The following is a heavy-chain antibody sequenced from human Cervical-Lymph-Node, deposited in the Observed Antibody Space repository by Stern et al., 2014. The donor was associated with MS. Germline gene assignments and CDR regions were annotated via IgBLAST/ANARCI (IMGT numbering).Heavy chain of an antibody. V-gene: IGHV1-69*01. CDR2: IIPIFDTA. CDR1: GGTFSSYA. CDR3: AKNYYYYNGLDV. Sequence: VQLVESGAEVKKPGSSVKVSCKASGGTFSSYAINWVRQAPGQGLEWMGGIIPIFDTANYTQKFQGRITITADESSSTAYMELSSLRSEDTAVYYCAKNYYYYNGLDVWGQGTKVTVSS. J-gene: IGHJ6*02.